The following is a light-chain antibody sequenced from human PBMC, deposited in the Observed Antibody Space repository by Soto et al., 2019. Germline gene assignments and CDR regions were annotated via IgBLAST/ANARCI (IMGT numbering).Light chain of an antibody. CDR1: QNIRTY. CDR2: SAS. V-gene: IGKV1-39*01. CDR3: QQGHSTPYT. J-gene: IGKJ2*01. Sequence: DIQMTQSPYSLSASVGDSVTITCRASQNIRTYLNWYQQKPGRAPKRLIHSASALPSGVPSRFSGSGSGTEFTLTTSGLQPEDFATYYCQQGHSTPYTFGQGTKVEIK.